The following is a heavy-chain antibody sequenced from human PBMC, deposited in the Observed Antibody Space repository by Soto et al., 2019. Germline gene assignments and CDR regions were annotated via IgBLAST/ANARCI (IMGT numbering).Heavy chain of an antibody. Sequence: PSSTLSLTCAISGDSVSSNSAAWNWIRQSPSRGLEWLGRTYYRSKWYNDYAVSVKSRITINPDTSKNQFSLQLNSVTPEDTAVYYCARARYSSGWYVNYYGMDVWGQGTTVTVSS. CDR3: ARARYSSGWYVNYYGMDV. J-gene: IGHJ6*02. CDR2: TYYRSKWYN. CDR1: GDSVSSNSAA. D-gene: IGHD6-19*01. V-gene: IGHV6-1*01.